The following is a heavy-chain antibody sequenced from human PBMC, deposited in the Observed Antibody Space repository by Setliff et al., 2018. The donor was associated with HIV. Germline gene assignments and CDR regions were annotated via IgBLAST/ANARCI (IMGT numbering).Heavy chain of an antibody. CDR3: ARVQMAYAAFDV. J-gene: IGHJ3*01. CDR2: IYFTGSS. V-gene: IGHV4-59*01. Sequence: PSETLSLTCTVSGGSISTYYWSWIRQPPGKGLEWIGSIYFTGSSDNNPSLKSRVTLSVDTSKHQFSLKLSSVTAADMAVYYCARVQMAYAAFDVWGQGTMVTVSS. D-gene: IGHD4-17*01. CDR1: GGSISTYY.